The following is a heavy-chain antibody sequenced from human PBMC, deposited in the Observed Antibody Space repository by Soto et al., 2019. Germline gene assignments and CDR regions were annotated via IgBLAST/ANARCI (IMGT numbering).Heavy chain of an antibody. CDR1: GGSISSYY. V-gene: IGHV4-59*08. D-gene: IGHD3-10*01. CDR3: ARQRSYYGSGTQKGYYYYYMDV. J-gene: IGHJ6*03. Sequence: SETLSLTCTVSGGSISSYYWSWIRQPPGKGLEWIGYIYYSGSTNYNPSLKSRVTISVDTSKNQFSLKLSSVTAADTAVYYCARQRSYYGSGTQKGYYYYYMDVWGKGTTVTVSS. CDR2: IYYSGST.